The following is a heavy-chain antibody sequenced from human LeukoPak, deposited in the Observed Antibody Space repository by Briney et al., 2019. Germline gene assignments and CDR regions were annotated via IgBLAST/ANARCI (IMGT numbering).Heavy chain of an antibody. V-gene: IGHV3-23*01. Sequence: GGSLRLSCAASGFTCSFGMSWVRQAPGKGLEWVSAISSTGGTAYYADSVKGRFTISRDNSKNTLYLQMNSLRAEDTAVYYCAKDLRDDYSNPWSYYIDVWGKGTTVTVSS. CDR2: ISSTGGTA. CDR1: GFTCSFG. CDR3: AKDLRDDYSNPWSYYIDV. J-gene: IGHJ6*03. D-gene: IGHD4-11*01.